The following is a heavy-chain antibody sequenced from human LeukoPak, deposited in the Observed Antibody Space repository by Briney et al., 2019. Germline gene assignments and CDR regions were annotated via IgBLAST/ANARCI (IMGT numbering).Heavy chain of an antibody. J-gene: IGHJ4*02. D-gene: IGHD6-13*01. CDR1: GYSFTTYG. CDR3: ARYSSSWYLYDY. Sequence: ASVKVSCTASGYSFTTYGFSWMRPAPGQGLEWMGIIAYNGNTYYAENLQGRVTMTTDSSTNTAYMELRNLRSDDTAVYYCARYSSSWYLYDYWGQGTLVTVSS. CDR2: IIAYNGNT. V-gene: IGHV1-18*01.